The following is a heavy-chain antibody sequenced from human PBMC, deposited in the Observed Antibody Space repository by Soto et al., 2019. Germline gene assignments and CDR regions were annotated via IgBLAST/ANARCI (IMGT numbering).Heavy chain of an antibody. D-gene: IGHD2-2*01. V-gene: IGHV3-7*03. J-gene: IGHJ5*02. CDR3: ARDPGPRAAAIRGLGWFDP. Sequence: QLVESGGGLVQPGGSLRLSCAASGFTFSGYWMAWVRQAPGKGLEWVASIKQDESEKFYVDSVKGRFTISRDNAKKTVYLQINGLRAEDTAVYYCARDPGPRAAAIRGLGWFDPWGQGTLVTVSS. CDR1: GFTFSGYW. CDR2: IKQDESEK.